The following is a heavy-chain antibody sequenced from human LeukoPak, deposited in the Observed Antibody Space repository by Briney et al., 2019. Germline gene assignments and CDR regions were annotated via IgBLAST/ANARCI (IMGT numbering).Heavy chain of an antibody. CDR3: AKDYSSGWDGYYYMDV. CDR2: IRYDGSDK. V-gene: IGHV3-30*02. J-gene: IGHJ6*03. CDR1: GFTFSRNG. D-gene: IGHD6-19*01. Sequence: GGSLRLSCASSGFTFSRNGMHWVRQAPGMGLEWVAFIRYDGSDKYYGDSVKGRSSISRDNSKSTLYLQMNSLRAEDTAVYYCAKDYSSGWDGYYYMDVWGKGTTVTVSS.